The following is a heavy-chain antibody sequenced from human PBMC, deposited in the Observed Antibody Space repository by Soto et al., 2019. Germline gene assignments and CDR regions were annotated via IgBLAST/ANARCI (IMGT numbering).Heavy chain of an antibody. CDR1: GFTFSSSA. CDR3: ANEGATDAFEI. J-gene: IGHJ3*02. CDR2: VSGPGGST. D-gene: IGHD3-16*01. V-gene: IGHV3-23*01. Sequence: GGSLRLSCSASGFTFSSSAMNWVRQAPGKGLEWVSTVSGPGGSTYYADSVKGRFTISRDNSRTTLYLQMDSLRVEDTAVYYCANEGATDAFEIWGQGTMVTVSS.